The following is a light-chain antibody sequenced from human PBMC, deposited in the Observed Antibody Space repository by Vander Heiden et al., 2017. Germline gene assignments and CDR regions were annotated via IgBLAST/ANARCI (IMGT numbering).Light chain of an antibody. Sequence: DIVMTQSPASLAVSLGERATINCQSSPSVLYSSNNKNYLAWYQQKPGQPPKLLIYWASTRESGVPDRFSGSGSGTDFTLTSSSLQAEDVAVYYCQQYYSTPFTFGPGTKVDIK. CDR3: QQYYSTPFT. V-gene: IGKV4-1*01. J-gene: IGKJ3*01. CDR2: WAS. CDR1: PSVLYSSNNKNY.